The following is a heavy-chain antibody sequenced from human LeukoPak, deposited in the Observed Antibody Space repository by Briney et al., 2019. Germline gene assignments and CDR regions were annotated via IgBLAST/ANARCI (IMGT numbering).Heavy chain of an antibody. V-gene: IGHV1-3*01. CDR3: ARAEWDCSSTSCYYYYGMDV. CDR2: INAGNGNT. Sequence: GESLKISCKGSGYYFSRYWISWVRQAPGQRLEWMGWINAGNGNTKYSQKFQGRVTITRDTSASTAYMELSSLRSEDTAVYYCARAEWDCSSTSCYYYYGMDVWGKGTTVTVSS. D-gene: IGHD2-2*01. CDR1: GYYFSRYW. J-gene: IGHJ6*04.